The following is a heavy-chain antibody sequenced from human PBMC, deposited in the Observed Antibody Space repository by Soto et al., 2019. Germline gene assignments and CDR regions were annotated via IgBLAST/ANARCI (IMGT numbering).Heavy chain of an antibody. V-gene: IGHV5-51*01. CDR2: IYPGDSNT. CDR3: ARLPYYDFWSGYYTRPEPYGTDV. Sequence: GESLKISCKGSGYSFTSYWIGWVRQMPGKGLEWMGIIYPGDSNTRYSPSLQGQVTISADKSISTAYLQWSSLKASDTAMYYCARLPYYDFWSGYYTRPEPYGTDVWGQGTTVTVSS. D-gene: IGHD3-3*01. CDR1: GYSFTSYW. J-gene: IGHJ6*02.